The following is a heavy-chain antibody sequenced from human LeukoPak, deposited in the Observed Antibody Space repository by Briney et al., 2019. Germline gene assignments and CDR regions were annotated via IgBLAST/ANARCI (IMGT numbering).Heavy chain of an antibody. CDR2: IKKTGSET. D-gene: IGHD2-15*01. CDR1: GFTFSHSW. J-gene: IGHJ4*02. V-gene: IGHV3-7*01. CDR3: AREDGYCSGGNCYSYFDP. Sequence: PGGSLRPSCAASGFTFSHSWMSWVRQAPGKGLEWVAYIKKTGSETYYVDSVKGRFTITRDNTRNSLFLQMYSLRAEDTAVYFCAREDGYCSGGNCYSYFDPWGQGTLVTVSS.